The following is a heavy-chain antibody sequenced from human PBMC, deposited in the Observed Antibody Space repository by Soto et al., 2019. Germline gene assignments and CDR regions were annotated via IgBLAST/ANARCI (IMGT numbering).Heavy chain of an antibody. V-gene: IGHV3-23*01. CDR3: VKGSYGSGSRGYLDS. D-gene: IGHD3-10*01. CDR2: VSGSATST. Sequence: PGGSLRLSCEASGITFRTYAMAWVRQAPGKGPEWISSVSGSATSTFYADSVKGRFTVSRDNSKNTVFLQMNSLRAEDTAVYYCVKGSYGSGSRGYLDSWGQGTRVTVSS. CDR1: GITFRTYA. J-gene: IGHJ4*02.